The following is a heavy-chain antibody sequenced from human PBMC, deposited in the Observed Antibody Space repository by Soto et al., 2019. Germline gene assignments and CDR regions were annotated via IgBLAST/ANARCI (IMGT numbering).Heavy chain of an antibody. D-gene: IGHD1-1*01. CDR1: GYTFSGHY. J-gene: IGHJ4*02. CDR2: INANSGDT. Sequence: GASGKDCSKASGYTFSGHYMHWIRQAPRQGPEWLGWINANSGDTDRSPKFHDRLTMTRDTSISTAYMELSRLRSDDTAVYYCARAGALDATSPPFNHWGQGTLVTVSS. CDR3: ARAGALDATSPPFNH. V-gene: IGHV1-2*02.